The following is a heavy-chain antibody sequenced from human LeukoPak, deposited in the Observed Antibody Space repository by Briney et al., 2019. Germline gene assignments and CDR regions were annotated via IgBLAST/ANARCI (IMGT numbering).Heavy chain of an antibody. CDR3: ARDPGFAAAGTYGY. J-gene: IGHJ4*02. CDR2: ISAYNGNT. Sequence: ASVKISCKASGYTFTSYGISWVRQAPGQGLEWMGWISAYNGNTNYAQKLQGRVTMTTDTSTSTAYMELRSLRSDDTAVYYCARDPGFAAAGTYGYWGQGTLVTVSS. CDR1: GYTFTSYG. D-gene: IGHD6-13*01. V-gene: IGHV1-18*01.